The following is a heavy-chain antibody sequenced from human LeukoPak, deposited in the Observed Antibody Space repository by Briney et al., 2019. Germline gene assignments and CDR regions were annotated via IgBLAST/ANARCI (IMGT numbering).Heavy chain of an antibody. J-gene: IGHJ4*02. D-gene: IGHD6-19*01. CDR2: ISAYNGNT. V-gene: IGHV1-18*01. Sequence: ASVKVSCKASGYTLTSYYITRVRQAPGQGLEWMGCISAYNGNTNYAQKLQGRVTMTTDTSTSTAYMELRSLRSDDTAVYYCARGDAVAGVFDYWGQGTLVTVSS. CDR1: GYTLTSYY. CDR3: ARGDAVAGVFDY.